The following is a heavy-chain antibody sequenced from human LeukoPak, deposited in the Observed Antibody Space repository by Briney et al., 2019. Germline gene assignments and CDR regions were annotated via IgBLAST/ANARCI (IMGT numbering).Heavy chain of an antibody. CDR3: AKDSSGYYYAGYYFDY. J-gene: IGHJ4*02. D-gene: IGHD3-22*01. V-gene: IGHV3-9*03. CDR1: GFTFDDYA. CDR2: ISWNSGSI. Sequence: PGRSLRLSCAASGFTFDDYAMHWVRQAPGKGLEWVSGISWNSGSIGYADSVKGRFTISRDNAKNSLYLQMNSLRAEDMALYYCAKDSSGYYYAGYYFDYWGQGTLVTVSS.